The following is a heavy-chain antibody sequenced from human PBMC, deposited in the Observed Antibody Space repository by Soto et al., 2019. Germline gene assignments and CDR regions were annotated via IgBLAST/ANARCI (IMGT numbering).Heavy chain of an antibody. V-gene: IGHV1-18*01. J-gene: IGHJ6*02. Sequence: ASVKVSCKASGYTFTSYGISWVRQAPGQGLEWMGWISAYNGNTNYAQKLQGRVTMTTDTSTSTAYMELRSLRSDDTAVYYCARDEEIVVVVAANYYCYGMAAWGQGTTVTVSS. CDR2: ISAYNGNT. CDR1: GYTFTSYG. D-gene: IGHD2-15*01. CDR3: ARDEEIVVVVAANYYCYGMAA.